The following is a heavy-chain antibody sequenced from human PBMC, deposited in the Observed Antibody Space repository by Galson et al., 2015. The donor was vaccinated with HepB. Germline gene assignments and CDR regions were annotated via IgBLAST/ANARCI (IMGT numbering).Heavy chain of an antibody. J-gene: IGHJ4*02. V-gene: IGHV3-33*01. CDR3: ARDRRVGATSDFDY. CDR2: IWYDGSNK. Sequence: SLRLSCAASGFTFSSYGMHWVRQAPGKGLEWVAVIWYDGSNKYYADSVKGRFTISRDNSKNTLYLQMNSLRAEDTAVYYCARDRRVGATSDFDYWGQGTLVTVSS. D-gene: IGHD1-26*01. CDR1: GFTFSSYG.